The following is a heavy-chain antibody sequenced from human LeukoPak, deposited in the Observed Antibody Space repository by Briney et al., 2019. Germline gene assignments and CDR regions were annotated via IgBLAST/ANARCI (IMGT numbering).Heavy chain of an antibody. CDR1: GGSISSSSYY. D-gene: IGHD6-19*01. CDR2: IYYSGST. Sequence: TSETLSLTCTVSGGSISSSSYYWGWIRQPPGKGLEWIGSIYYSGSTYYNPSLKSRVTISVDTSKNQFSLKLSSVTAADTAVYYCARMVQPVAGLVQWFDYWGQGTLVTVSS. J-gene: IGHJ4*02. V-gene: IGHV4-39*07. CDR3: ARMVQPVAGLVQWFDY.